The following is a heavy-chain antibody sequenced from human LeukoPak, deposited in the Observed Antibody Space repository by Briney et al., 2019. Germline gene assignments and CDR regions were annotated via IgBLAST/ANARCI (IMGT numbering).Heavy chain of an antibody. V-gene: IGHV3-53*01. CDR2: VYSGGST. J-gene: IGHJ4*02. CDR3: ARPDCSSTSCYP. CDR1: GFTVSSNY. Sequence: PGGSLRLSCAASGFTVSSNYMSWVRQAPGKGLEWVSVVYSGGSTYYADSVKGRFTISRDNSKNTLYLQMNSLRAEDTAVYYCARPDCSSTSCYPWGQGTLVTVSS. D-gene: IGHD2-2*01.